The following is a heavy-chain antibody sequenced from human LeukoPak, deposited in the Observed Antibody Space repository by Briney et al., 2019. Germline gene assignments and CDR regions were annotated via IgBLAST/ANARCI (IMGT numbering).Heavy chain of an antibody. J-gene: IGHJ4*02. CDR1: GSTFSIYA. CDR3: AKGIAGSRPPFDY. CDR2: ISGSGGST. Sequence: LGGSLRLSCEASGSTFSIYAMSWVRQAPGKGLGWVSGISGSGGSTYYADSVKGRFPISRDNSKNTLYLQMNSLRAEDTAGHYCAKGIAGSRPPFDYWGQGTLVTVSS. V-gene: IGHV3-23*01.